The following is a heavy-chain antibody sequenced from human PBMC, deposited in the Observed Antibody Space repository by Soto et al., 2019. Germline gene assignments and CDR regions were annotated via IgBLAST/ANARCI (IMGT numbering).Heavy chain of an antibody. CDR2: IDPNSGDT. Sequence: QVQLVQSGTEVNRPGDSVKVPCKASGYTFTGYYVHWVRPAPGQGLEWRGWIDPNSGDTYLAQRFQGRVTMTSEPSIGTAYMELRGLTSGDTVKYYCATGGAIVATCTRVYLYNAMDVWAQGTTVTVSS. J-gene: IGHJ6*02. CDR1: GYTFTGYY. V-gene: IGHV1-2*02. D-gene: IGHD5-12*01. CDR3: ATGGAIVATCTRVYLYNAMDV.